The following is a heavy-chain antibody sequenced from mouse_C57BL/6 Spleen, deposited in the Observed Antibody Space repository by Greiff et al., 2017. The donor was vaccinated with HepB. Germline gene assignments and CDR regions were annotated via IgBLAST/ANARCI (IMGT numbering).Heavy chain of an antibody. CDR1: GFTFSDYG. CDR3: AREDYYGSSYDYFDY. V-gene: IGHV5-17*01. Sequence: EVKLVESGGGLVKPGGSLKLSCAASGFTFSDYGMHWVRQAPEKGLEWVAYISSGSSTIYYADTVKGRFTISRDNAKNTLFLQMTSLRSEDTAMYYCAREDYYGSSYDYFDYWGQGTTLTVSS. D-gene: IGHD1-1*01. CDR2: ISSGSSTI. J-gene: IGHJ2*01.